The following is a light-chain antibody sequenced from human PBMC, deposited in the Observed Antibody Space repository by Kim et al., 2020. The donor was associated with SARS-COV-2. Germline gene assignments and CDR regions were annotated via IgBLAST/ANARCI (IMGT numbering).Light chain of an antibody. CDR1: SSNIGSNY. CDR3: AAWDDSLSGWV. J-gene: IGLJ3*02. CDR2: SNN. V-gene: IGLV1-47*02. Sequence: GQRVTISCSGSSSNIGSNYVYWYQQLPGTAPKHLIYSNNQRPSGVPERFSGSKSGTSASLAISGLRSEDEADYYCAAWDDSLSGWVFGGGTQLTVL.